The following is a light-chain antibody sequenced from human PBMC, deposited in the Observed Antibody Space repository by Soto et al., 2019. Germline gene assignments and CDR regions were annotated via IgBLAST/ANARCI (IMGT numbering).Light chain of an antibody. Sequence: EMVRTQSPATLSVSPAERSTLSCRASKTLSRNLAWYPQPPDQAPRLLIYGASTSATGIPARFSGSGSGTDFTLTISILQSEDFAVYYCQQYDNWPHTFGQGTKLEIK. CDR1: KTLSRN. CDR2: GAS. V-gene: IGKV3-15*01. CDR3: QQYDNWPHT. J-gene: IGKJ2*01.